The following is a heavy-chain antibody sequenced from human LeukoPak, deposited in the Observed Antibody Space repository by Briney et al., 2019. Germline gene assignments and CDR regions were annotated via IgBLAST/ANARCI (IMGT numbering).Heavy chain of an antibody. CDR1: GFTFSSYA. V-gene: IGHV3-30*04. CDR2: ISYDGSNK. Sequence: GGSLRLSCAASGFTFSSYAMHWVRQAPGKGLEWVAVISYDGSNKYYADSVKGRFTISRDNSKNTLYLQMNSLRAEDTAVYYCAIPFLAVAGDYWGQGTLVTVSS. J-gene: IGHJ4*02. CDR3: AIPFLAVAGDY. D-gene: IGHD6-19*01.